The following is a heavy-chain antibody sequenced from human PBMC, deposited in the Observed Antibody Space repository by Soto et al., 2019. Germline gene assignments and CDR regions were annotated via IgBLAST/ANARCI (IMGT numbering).Heavy chain of an antibody. V-gene: IGHV4-38-2*01. CDR1: GYSISSGYY. CDR3: ARVGERMTTVTTWFYYYYGMDV. CDR2: IYHSGST. J-gene: IGHJ6*02. Sequence: SETLSLTCAVSGYSISSGYYWGWIRQPPGKGLEWIGSIYHSGSTYYNPSLKSRVTIPVDTSKNQFSLKLSSVTAADTAVYYCARVGERMTTVTTWFYYYYGMDVWGQGTTVTVSS. D-gene: IGHD4-4*01.